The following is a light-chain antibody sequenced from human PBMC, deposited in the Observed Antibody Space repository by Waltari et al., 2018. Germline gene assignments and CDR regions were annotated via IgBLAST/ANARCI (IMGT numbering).Light chain of an antibody. J-gene: IGKJ1*01. Sequence: DIVMTQSPDSLAVSLGERATINCKSSQSVLYSSNNKNYLAWYQQKPGQPPKLLIYWASPLHSRVPDRFTGSGSGTDFTLTISSLQAEDVAVYYCQQYYSTPLTFGQGTKVEIK. CDR2: WAS. V-gene: IGKV4-1*01. CDR3: QQYYSTPLT. CDR1: QSVLYSSNNKNY.